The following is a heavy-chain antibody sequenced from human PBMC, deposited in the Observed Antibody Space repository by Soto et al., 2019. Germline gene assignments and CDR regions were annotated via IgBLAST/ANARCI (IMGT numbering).Heavy chain of an antibody. CDR3: AKLSAYGDYMDY. Sequence: GGSLRLSWAASGFTFSNYGMSWVRQAPGKGLEWVSTISSSGGSTYYADSVKGRFTISRDNSKNTLYLQMNSLRAEDTAVYYCAKLSAYGDYMDYWGQGTLVTVSS. J-gene: IGHJ4*02. D-gene: IGHD4-17*01. CDR2: ISSSGGST. CDR1: GFTFSNYG. V-gene: IGHV3-23*01.